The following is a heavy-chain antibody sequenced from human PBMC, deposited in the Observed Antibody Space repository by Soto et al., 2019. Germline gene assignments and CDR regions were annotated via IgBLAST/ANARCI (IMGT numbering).Heavy chain of an antibody. CDR2: ISAHTGSA. Sequence: VEVSCKASGYTFANYGFGWVRQATGQGLVWMGWISAHTGSANYAQEFQGRVAVTTDTSTSTASLEVRSLRSDDTAVYYCARSPYRYRKPCCFDNWGKGNMVTVSA. CDR1: GYTFANYG. J-gene: IGHJ4*02. D-gene: IGHD5-18*01. CDR3: ARSPYRYRKPCCFDN. V-gene: IGHV1-18*04.